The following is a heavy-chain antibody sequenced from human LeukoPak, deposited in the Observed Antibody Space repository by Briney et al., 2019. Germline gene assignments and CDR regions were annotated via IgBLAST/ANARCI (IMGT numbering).Heavy chain of an antibody. CDR1: GGSISSGGYS. J-gene: IGHJ4*02. CDR3: TKSRHYYDSSGYLTFGY. Sequence: LSLTCAVSGGSISSGGYSWSWIRQAPGKGLEWVSYISSSGSSIYYADSVKGRFTISRDNAKKSLYLQMNSLRAEDTAVYYCTKSRHYYDSSGYLTFGYWGQGTLVTVSS. V-gene: IGHV3-11*01. D-gene: IGHD3-22*01. CDR2: ISSSGSSI.